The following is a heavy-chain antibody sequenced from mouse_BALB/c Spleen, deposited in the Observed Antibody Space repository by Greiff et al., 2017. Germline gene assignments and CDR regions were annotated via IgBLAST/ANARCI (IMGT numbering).Heavy chain of an antibody. D-gene: IGHD1-1*01. V-gene: IGHV1S22*01. CDR1: GYTFTSYW. CDR3: TKGFYYYGSGGYAMDY. Sequence: LQQPGSELVRPGASVKLSCKASGYTFTSYWMHWVKQRPGQGLEWIGNIYPGSGSTNYNEKFKSKATLTVDTSSSSAYMQLSSLTSADSAVYYCTKGFYYYGSGGYAMDYWGQGTSVTVSA. J-gene: IGHJ4*01. CDR2: IYPGSGST.